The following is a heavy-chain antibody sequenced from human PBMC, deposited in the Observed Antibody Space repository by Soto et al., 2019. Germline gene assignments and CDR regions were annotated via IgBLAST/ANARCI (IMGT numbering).Heavy chain of an antibody. J-gene: IGHJ3*02. CDR1: GHTFNVYY. V-gene: IGHV1-2*02. D-gene: IGHD1-1*01. CDR2: INPNRGDT. Sequence: QVHLVQSGAEVKKPGASVKVSCKSSGHTFNVYYLHWVRQAPGSGLEWMGKINPNRGDTTYSQRFLGRVTMTSDPSITTAYMDLTKLTSDDTAVYYCGLERQLNSPADAFDIWGQGTVVTVSS. CDR3: GLERQLNSPADAFDI.